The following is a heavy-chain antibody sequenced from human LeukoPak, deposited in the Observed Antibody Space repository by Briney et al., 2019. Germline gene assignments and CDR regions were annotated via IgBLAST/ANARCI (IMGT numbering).Heavy chain of an antibody. J-gene: IGHJ4*02. CDR2: IRSKANSYAT. V-gene: IGHV3-73*01. D-gene: IGHD6-19*01. CDR1: GFTFSGSA. Sequence: GSLRLSCAASGFTFSGSAMHWVRQASGKGLEWVGRIRSKANSYATAYAASVKGRFTISRDDSKNTAYLQMNSLKTEDTAVYYCTGSIAVAGTVSGYYFDYWGQGTLVTVSS. CDR3: TGSIAVAGTVSGYYFDY.